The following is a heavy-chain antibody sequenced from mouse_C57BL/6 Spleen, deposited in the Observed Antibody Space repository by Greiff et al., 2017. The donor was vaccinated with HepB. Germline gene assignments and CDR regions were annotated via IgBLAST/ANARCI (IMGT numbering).Heavy chain of an antibody. D-gene: IGHD1-1*01. CDR2: ISSGSSTI. J-gene: IGHJ1*03. V-gene: IGHV5-17*01. CDR3: ARGHYYGSSHWYFDV. CDR1: GFTFSDYG. Sequence: VQLKESGGGLVKPGGSLKLSCAASGFTFSDYGMHWVRQAPEKGLEWVAYISSGSSTIYYADTVKGRFTISRDNAKNTLFLQMTSLRSEDTAMYYCARGHYYGSSHWYFDVWGTGTTVTVSS.